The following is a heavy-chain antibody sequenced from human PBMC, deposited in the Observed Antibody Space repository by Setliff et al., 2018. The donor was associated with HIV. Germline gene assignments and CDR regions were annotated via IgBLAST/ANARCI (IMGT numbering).Heavy chain of an antibody. V-gene: IGHV1-46*01. CDR3: SRDPRGFTFGGVIVLNWLDP. J-gene: IGHJ5*02. D-gene: IGHD3-16*02. CDR2: INPSDGST. CDR1: GYTFIDYY. Sequence: ASVKVSCKASGYTFIDYYMHWVRQAPGQGLEWMGIINPSDGSTSYAQKFQGRVTMTRDTSTSTVYMELSSLKSEDTAVYYCSRDPRGFTFGGVIVLNWLDPWGQGTLVTVSS.